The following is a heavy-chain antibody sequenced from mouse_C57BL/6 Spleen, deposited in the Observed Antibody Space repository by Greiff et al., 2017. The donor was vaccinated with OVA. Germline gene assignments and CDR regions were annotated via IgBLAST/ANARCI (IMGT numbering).Heavy chain of an antibody. Sequence: QVQLQQSGAELVRPGASVTLSCKASGYTFTDYEMHWVKQTPVHGLEWIGAIDPDTGGTAYNQKFKGKAILTADKSSSTAYMELRSLTSEDSAVYYCTIYYGNGIYAMDYWGQGTSVTVSS. V-gene: IGHV1-15*01. J-gene: IGHJ4*01. D-gene: IGHD2-1*01. CDR2: IDPDTGGT. CDR3: TIYYGNGIYAMDY. CDR1: GYTFTDYE.